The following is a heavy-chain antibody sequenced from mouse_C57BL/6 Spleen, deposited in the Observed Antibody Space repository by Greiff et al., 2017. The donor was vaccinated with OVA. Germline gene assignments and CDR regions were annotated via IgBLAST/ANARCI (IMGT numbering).Heavy chain of an antibody. V-gene: IGHV5-9-1*02. D-gene: IGHD2-4*01. CDR3: TRDNDYPFAY. J-gene: IGHJ3*01. CDR1: GFTFSSYA. CDR2: ISSGGDYI. Sequence: EVQLQESGEGLVKPGGSLKLSCAASGFTFSSYAMSWVRQTPEKRLEWVAYISSGGDYIYYADTVKGRFTISRDNARNTLYLQMSSLKSEDTAMYYCTRDNDYPFAYWGQGTLVTVSA.